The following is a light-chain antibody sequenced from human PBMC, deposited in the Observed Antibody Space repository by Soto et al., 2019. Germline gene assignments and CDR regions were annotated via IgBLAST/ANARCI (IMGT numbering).Light chain of an antibody. V-gene: IGLV2-14*01. CDR1: SSDVGGYNS. CDR2: EVS. Sequence: QSALTQPASVSGSPGQSITISCTGTSSDVGGYNSVSWYQQHPGKAPKLMIYEVSNRPSGVSNRFSGSKSGNTASLTISGLQAEDEADYDCSSYTTSSTLLEVVGTGTKLTVL. CDR3: SSYTTSSTLLEV. J-gene: IGLJ2*01.